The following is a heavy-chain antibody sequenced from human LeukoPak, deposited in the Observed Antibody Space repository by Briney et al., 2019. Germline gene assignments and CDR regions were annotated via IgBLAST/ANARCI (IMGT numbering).Heavy chain of an antibody. D-gene: IGHD3-9*01. CDR2: IIPILGIA. CDR1: GGTFSSYA. J-gene: IGHJ3*02. Sequence: ASVKVSCKASGGTFSSYAISWVRQAPGQGLEWMGRIIPILGIANYAQKFQGRVTITADKTTSTAYMELSSLRSEDTAVYYCATVDLHATLGAFDIWGQGTMVTVSS. V-gene: IGHV1-69*04. CDR3: ATVDLHATLGAFDI.